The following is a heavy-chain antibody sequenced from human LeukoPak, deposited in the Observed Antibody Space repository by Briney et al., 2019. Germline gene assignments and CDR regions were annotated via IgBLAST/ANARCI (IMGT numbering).Heavy chain of an antibody. Sequence: ASVKVSCKASGYTFTGYYMHWVRQAPGQGLEWMGRINPNSGGTNFAQKFQGRVTMTRDTSISTAYMELSRLRSDDTAVYYCASICSGGSRYTRNFDYWGQGTLVTVSS. J-gene: IGHJ4*02. D-gene: IGHD2-15*01. V-gene: IGHV1-2*06. CDR2: INPNSGGT. CDR3: ASICSGGSRYTRNFDY. CDR1: GYTFTGYY.